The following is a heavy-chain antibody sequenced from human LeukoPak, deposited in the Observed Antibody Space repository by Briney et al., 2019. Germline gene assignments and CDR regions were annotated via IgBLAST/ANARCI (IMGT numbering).Heavy chain of an antibody. D-gene: IGHD3-3*01. J-gene: IGHJ4*02. V-gene: IGHV3-33*06. CDR3: AKDLRYYDFWSGLADY. Sequence: PGGSLRLSCAASGFTFSTHGMHWVRQAPGRGLEWVALIWYDGSNKYYAASVKGRFTISRDNSKNTLYLQMNSLRAEDTAVYYCAKDLRYYDFWSGLADYWGQGTLVTVSS. CDR2: IWYDGSNK. CDR1: GFTFSTHG.